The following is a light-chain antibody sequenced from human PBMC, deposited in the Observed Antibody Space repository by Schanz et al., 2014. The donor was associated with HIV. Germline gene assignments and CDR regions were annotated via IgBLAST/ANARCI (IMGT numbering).Light chain of an antibody. CDR3: SSYTSSSTWV. CDR2: DVN. CDR1: SSDIGAYNY. J-gene: IGLJ3*02. V-gene: IGLV2-14*01. Sequence: QSALTQPASVSGSPGQSITISCTGTSSDIGAYNYVSWYQQYPGKAPKLMIYDVNNRPSGVSNRFSGSKSGNTASLTISGLQAEDEADYYCSSYTSSSTWVFGGGTKLTV.